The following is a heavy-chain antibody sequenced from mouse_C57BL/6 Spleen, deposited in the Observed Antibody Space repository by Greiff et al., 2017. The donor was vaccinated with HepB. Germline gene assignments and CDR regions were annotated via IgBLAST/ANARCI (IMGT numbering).Heavy chain of an antibody. CDR3: ASAYYGNYGFAY. J-gene: IGHJ3*01. D-gene: IGHD2-10*01. CDR1: GFTFSDYY. CDR2: ISNGGGST. V-gene: IGHV5-12*01. Sequence: EVMLVESGGGLVQPGGSLKLSCAASGFTFSDYYMYWVRQTPEKRLEWVAYISNGGGSTYYPDTVKGRFTISRDSAKNTLYLQMSRLKSEDTAMYYCASAYYGNYGFAYWGQGTLVTVSA.